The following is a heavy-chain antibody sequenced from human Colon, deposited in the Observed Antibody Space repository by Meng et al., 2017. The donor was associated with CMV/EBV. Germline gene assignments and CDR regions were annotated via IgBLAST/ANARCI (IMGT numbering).Heavy chain of an antibody. D-gene: IGHD1-26*01. V-gene: IGHV2-5*02. CDR3: VHRYSISSGEVS. Sequence: TFREAAPTVLKHTHTLTLPCTFSGVSLTNKRDSLWCIRQYPPKDREWLALNNEDNTRQYSPPLQSRLSATRDTSKNQVFLTLTDMDPVDTATYYCVHRYSISSGEVSWGQGTLVTVSS. CDR2: NNEDNTR. CDR1: GVSLTNKRDS. J-gene: IGHJ5*02.